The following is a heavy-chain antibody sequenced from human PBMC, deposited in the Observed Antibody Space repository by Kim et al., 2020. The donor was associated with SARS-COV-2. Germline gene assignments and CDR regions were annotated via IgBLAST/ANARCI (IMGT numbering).Heavy chain of an antibody. V-gene: IGHV3-11*01. CDR1: GFTFSDYY. J-gene: IGHJ6*02. Sequence: GGSLRLSCAASGFTFSDYYMSWIRQAPGKGLEWVSYISSSCSTIYYADSVKGRFTISRDNAKNSLYLQMNSLRAEDTAVYYCARDRGYCSSTSCYAALYYYYYYGMDVWGQGTTVTVSS. CDR3: ARDRGYCSSTSCYAALYYYYYYGMDV. D-gene: IGHD2-2*01. CDR2: ISSSCSTI.